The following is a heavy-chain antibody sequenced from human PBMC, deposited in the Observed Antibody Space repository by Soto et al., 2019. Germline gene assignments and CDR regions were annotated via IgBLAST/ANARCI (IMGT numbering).Heavy chain of an antibody. Sequence: EVQLVESGGGLVQPGKSLRLSCVASGFTFSSHWMHWVRRTPGTGLACVARIKSDGTYRDYGDFVQGRFIISRDNAKNTLYLHMNSLRADDTAVYYCVRDSGAYILDYWGQGTLVTVSS. D-gene: IGHD2-15*01. CDR1: GFTFSSHW. CDR3: VRDSGAYILDY. CDR2: IKSDGTYR. V-gene: IGHV3-74*01. J-gene: IGHJ4*02.